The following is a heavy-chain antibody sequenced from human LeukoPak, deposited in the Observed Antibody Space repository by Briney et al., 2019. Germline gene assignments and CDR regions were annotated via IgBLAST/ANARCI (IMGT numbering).Heavy chain of an antibody. CDR1: GYTFTSYG. CDR3: ARGGSYYDSSGYYYSTTGDY. CDR2: ISAYNGNT. Sequence: ASVKVSCKASGYTFTSYGISWVRQAPGQGLEWMGWISAYNGNTNYAQKLQGRVTMTTDTPTSTAYMELRSLRSDDTAVYYCARGGSYYDSSGYYYSTTGDYWGQGTLVTVSS. J-gene: IGHJ4*02. D-gene: IGHD3-22*01. V-gene: IGHV1-18*01.